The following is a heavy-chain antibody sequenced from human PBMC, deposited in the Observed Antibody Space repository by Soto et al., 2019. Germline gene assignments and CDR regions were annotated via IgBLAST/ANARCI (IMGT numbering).Heavy chain of an antibody. CDR2: IIPILGIA. J-gene: IGHJ5*02. V-gene: IGHV1-69*02. CDR3: ARFSGSSGRDWFAP. D-gene: IGHD1-26*01. Sequence: QVQLVQSGAEVKKPGSSVKVSCKASGGTFSSYTISWVRQAPGQGLEWMGRIIPILGIANYAQKFQGRVTITADKSTSTAYMELSSLRSEDTAVYYCARFSGSSGRDWFAPWGQGTLVTVSS. CDR1: GGTFSSYT.